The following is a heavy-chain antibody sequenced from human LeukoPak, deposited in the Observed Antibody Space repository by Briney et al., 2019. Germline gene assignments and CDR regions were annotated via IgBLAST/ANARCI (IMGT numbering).Heavy chain of an antibody. CDR3: AKHKDDHGDYYYMDV. D-gene: IGHD4-17*01. Sequence: GGSLRLSCAVSGFTFSHYGIHWVRQAPAQGLEWVAFIAYDGSERFCGDSVKGRFTISRDNSKNTLHLQMNSLRAEDTAVFYCAKHKDDHGDYYYMDVWVKGSTVTV. CDR1: GFTFSHYG. CDR2: IAYDGSER. J-gene: IGHJ6*03. V-gene: IGHV3-30*02.